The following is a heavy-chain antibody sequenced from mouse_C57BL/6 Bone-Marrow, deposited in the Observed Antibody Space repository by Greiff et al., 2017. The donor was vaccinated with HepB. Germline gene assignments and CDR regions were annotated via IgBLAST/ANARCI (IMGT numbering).Heavy chain of an antibody. CDR1: GFTFSSYA. D-gene: IGHD2-3*01. CDR3: ARDGWLDYFDY. J-gene: IGHJ2*01. CDR2: ISDGGSYT. V-gene: IGHV5-4*01. Sequence: EVMLVESGGGLVKPGGSLKLSCAASGFTFSSYAMSWVRQTPEKRLEWVATISDGGSYTYYPDNVKGRFTISRDNAKNNLYLQMSQLKSEDTAMYYCARDGWLDYFDYWGQGTTLTVSS.